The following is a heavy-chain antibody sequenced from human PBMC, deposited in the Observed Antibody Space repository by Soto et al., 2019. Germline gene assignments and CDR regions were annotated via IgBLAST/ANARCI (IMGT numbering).Heavy chain of an antibody. V-gene: IGHV1-46*01. D-gene: IGHD3-22*01. CDR3: TRDTTPLIYYYDTSGRNAPGGWD. CDR2: INPSGGRT. Sequence: QVQLVPSGAEVKKPGASVKVSCEASGYTFSRYYMHWVRQAPGQGLEWMGIINPSGGRTTYAQKFQGRFTMTRDTSTSTVYMELSSLRSEDTAVYYCTRDTTPLIYYYDTSGRNAPGGWDWGQGTLVTVSS. CDR1: GYTFSRYY. J-gene: IGHJ4*02.